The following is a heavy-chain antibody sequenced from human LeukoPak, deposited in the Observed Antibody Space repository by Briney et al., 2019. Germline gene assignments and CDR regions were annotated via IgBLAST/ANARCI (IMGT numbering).Heavy chain of an antibody. CDR3: AREGSRGIAAAATAWYFDL. CDR2: ISWNSGSI. Sequence: GGSLRLSCAASGFTFDDYAMHWVRQAPGKGLEWVSGISWNSGSIGYADSVKGRFTISRDNAKNSLYLQMNSLRTEDTAVYYCAREGSRGIAAAATAWYFDLWGRGTLVTVPS. J-gene: IGHJ2*01. V-gene: IGHV3-9*01. D-gene: IGHD6-13*01. CDR1: GFTFDDYA.